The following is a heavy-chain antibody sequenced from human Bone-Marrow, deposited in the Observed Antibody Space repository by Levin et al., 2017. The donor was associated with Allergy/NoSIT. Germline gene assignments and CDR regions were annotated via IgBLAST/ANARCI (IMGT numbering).Heavy chain of an antibody. CDR1: GGSITGYY. Sequence: GSLRLSCTVSGGSITGYYWNWIRQSPGKGLEWIASMYYIGNSNYNPSLKSRVTVSVDTSKKQFSLKLTSVTAADTAVYFCAGGGPVVLNDAFDVWGQGTMVTVSS. J-gene: IGHJ3*01. D-gene: IGHD3-10*02. CDR3: AGGGPVVLNDAFDV. CDR2: MYYIGNS. V-gene: IGHV4-59*01.